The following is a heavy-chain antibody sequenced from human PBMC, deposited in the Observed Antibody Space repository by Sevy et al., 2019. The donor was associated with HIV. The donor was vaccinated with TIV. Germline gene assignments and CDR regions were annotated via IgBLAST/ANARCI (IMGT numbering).Heavy chain of an antibody. Sequence: SETLSLTCTVSGGFFSSYYWNWIRQPPGKGLEWIGYIYYSGNTNYNPSLKSRVTISLDMSKNQFSLKLSSVTAADTAVYYCATGVAAADNWFDPWGQGTLVTVSS. CDR2: IYYSGNT. J-gene: IGHJ5*02. V-gene: IGHV4-59*01. CDR1: GGFFSSYY. CDR3: ATGVAAADNWFDP. D-gene: IGHD6-13*01.